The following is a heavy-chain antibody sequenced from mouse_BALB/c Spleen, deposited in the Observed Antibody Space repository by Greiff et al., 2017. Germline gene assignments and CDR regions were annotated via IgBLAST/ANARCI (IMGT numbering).Heavy chain of an antibody. D-gene: IGHD2-4*01. CDR3: ANDYDGLFAY. CDR1: GFNIKDTY. V-gene: IGHV14-3*02. J-gene: IGHJ3*01. Sequence: VQLKESGAELVKPGASVKLSCTASGFNIKDTYMHWVKQRPEQGLEWIGRIDPANGNTKYDPKFQGKATITADTSSNTAYLQLSSLTSEDTAVYYCANDYDGLFAYWGQGTLVTVSA. CDR2: IDPANGNT.